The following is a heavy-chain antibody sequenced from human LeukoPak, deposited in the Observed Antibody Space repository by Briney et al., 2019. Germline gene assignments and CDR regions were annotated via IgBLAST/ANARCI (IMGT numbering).Heavy chain of an antibody. J-gene: IGHJ4*02. Sequence: GGSLRLSCAASGFTFNIYAMNWVRQASGKGLEWVSTISGSSISTYYADSVKGRFTVSRDNSKNTLYLQMNSLRAEDTAVYFCAKDQHGYDKPIDYWGQGTLVSVSS. CDR3: AKDQHGYDKPIDY. CDR1: GFTFNIYA. V-gene: IGHV3-23*01. D-gene: IGHD5-12*01. CDR2: ISGSSIST.